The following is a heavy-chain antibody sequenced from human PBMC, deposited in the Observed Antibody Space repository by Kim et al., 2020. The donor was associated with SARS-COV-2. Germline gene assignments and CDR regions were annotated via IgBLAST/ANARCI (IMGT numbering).Heavy chain of an antibody. J-gene: IGHJ6*02. CDR1: GYTFTSYA. CDR2: INTNTGNP. V-gene: IGHV7-4-1*02. CDR3: ARGATVIVGVNGGYYYYGMDV. Sequence: ASVKVSCKASGYTFTSYAMNWVRQAPGQGLEWMGWINTNTGNPTYVQGFTGRFVFSLDTSVSTAYLQISSLKAEDTAVYYCARGATVIVGVNGGYYYYGMDVWGQGTTVTVSS. D-gene: IGHD1-26*01.